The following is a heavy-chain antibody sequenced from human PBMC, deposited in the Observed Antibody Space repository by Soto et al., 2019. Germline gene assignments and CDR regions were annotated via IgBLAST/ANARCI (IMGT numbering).Heavy chain of an antibody. Sequence: PGGSLRLSCAASGFTFSSYSMNWVRQAPGKGLEWVSSISSSSSYIYYADSVKGRFTISRDNAKSSLYLQMNSLRAEDTAVYYCASSPQLLYAYYYYGMDVWGQGTTVTVSS. CDR1: GFTFSSYS. J-gene: IGHJ6*02. CDR2: ISSSSSYI. CDR3: ASSPQLLYAYYYYGMDV. V-gene: IGHV3-21*01. D-gene: IGHD2-2*02.